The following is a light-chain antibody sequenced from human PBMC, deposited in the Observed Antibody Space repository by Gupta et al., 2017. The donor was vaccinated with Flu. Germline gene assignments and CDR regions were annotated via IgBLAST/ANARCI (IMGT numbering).Light chain of an antibody. V-gene: IGLV2-14*03. CDR1: SSDVGGYNS. Sequence: QSALTQPASVSGSPGQSITISCTGTSSDVGGYNSVSWYQQHPGKVPQLMIYDVSNRPSGVSERFSGSKSGNTASLTISGLQAEDEADYYCSSYTSTRTYVFGTGTKVTVL. CDR3: SSYTSTRTYV. J-gene: IGLJ1*01. CDR2: DVS.